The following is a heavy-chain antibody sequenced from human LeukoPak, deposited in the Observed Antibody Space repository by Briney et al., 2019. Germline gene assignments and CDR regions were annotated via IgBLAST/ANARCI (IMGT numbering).Heavy chain of an antibody. CDR2: VYYSGST. CDR1: GASITSYY. CDR3: ARFGAAAGTDY. J-gene: IGHJ4*02. V-gene: IGHV4-59*01. D-gene: IGHD6-13*01. Sequence: SETLSLTCTVSGASITSYYWTWIRQPPGKGLEWIGYVYYSGSTNYNPSLKSRVTISADTSKNQFSLKLTSMAAADTAVYYCARFGAAAGTDYWGQGTLVTVSS.